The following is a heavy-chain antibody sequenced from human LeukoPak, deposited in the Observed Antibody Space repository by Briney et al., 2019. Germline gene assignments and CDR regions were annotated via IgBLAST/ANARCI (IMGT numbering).Heavy chain of an antibody. CDR3: AQSVPKGNDFWSGYYFGQ. CDR1: GFTFITYG. J-gene: IGHJ4*02. D-gene: IGHD3-3*01. V-gene: IGHV3-30*02. Sequence: PGGSLRLSCAATGFTFITYGMHWVRQAPGKGLEWVAFTRHDGSNKYYADSVKGRFTISRDNSKNTLDLQMNSLRAEDTAVYYCAQSVPKGNDFWSGYYFGQWGQGTLVIVSS. CDR2: TRHDGSNK.